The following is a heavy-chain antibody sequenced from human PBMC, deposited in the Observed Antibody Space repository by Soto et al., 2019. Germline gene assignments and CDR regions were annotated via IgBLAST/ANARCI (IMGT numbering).Heavy chain of an antibody. Sequence: VSWGTRKNGGYSWSWIRQPPGKGLEWIGYIYHSGSTYYNPSLKSRVTISVDRSKNQFSLKLSSVTAADTAVYYCARVPGPWGQGTLVTVSS. CDR3: ARVPGP. CDR2: IYHSGST. V-gene: IGHV4-30-2*01. CDR1: WGTRKNGGYS. D-gene: IGHD3-10*01. J-gene: IGHJ5*02.